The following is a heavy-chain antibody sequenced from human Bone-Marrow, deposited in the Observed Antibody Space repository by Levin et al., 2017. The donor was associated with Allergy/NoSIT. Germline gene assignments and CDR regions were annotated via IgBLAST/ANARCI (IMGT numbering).Heavy chain of an antibody. J-gene: IGHJ4*01. CDR1: GYSFIGFY. CDR2: INPSSGGT. Sequence: GESLKISCQASGYSFIGFYIHWLRQAPGQGPEWMGWINPSSGGTNYAEKFRGRVAMTRDTSISTVYMDLGSLTSDDTALYYCARDRAGGSPSRVSDHWGQGTLVTVSS. V-gene: IGHV1-2*02. D-gene: IGHD1-26*01. CDR3: ARDRAGGSPSRVSDH.